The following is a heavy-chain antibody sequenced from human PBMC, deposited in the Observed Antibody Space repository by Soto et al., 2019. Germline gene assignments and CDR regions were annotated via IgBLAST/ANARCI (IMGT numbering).Heavy chain of an antibody. J-gene: IGHJ6*03. Sequence: QVQLVQSGAEVKKPGSSMKVSCKASGGTFSSYTLSCVRQAPGQGLESMGRILPILGIANYAQKFQGRVTITADKSTSTAYMGLSSLRSEDTAVYYCVRADIVAVPAAMSDRDYYYYYYMDVWGKGTTVTVSS. CDR3: VRADIVAVPAAMSDRDYYYYYYMDV. CDR1: GGTFSSYT. CDR2: ILPILGIA. V-gene: IGHV1-69*02. D-gene: IGHD2-2*01.